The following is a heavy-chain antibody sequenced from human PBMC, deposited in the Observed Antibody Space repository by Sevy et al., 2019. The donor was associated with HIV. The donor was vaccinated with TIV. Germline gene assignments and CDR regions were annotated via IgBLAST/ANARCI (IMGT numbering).Heavy chain of an antibody. CDR3: ARLTTQPTSDLYGLDV. Sequence: ASVKVSCKASGYIFTDYYIHWVRQAPGQGLEWMAWINSDSGVTNYAQRFQGEVTVTRDPSLSTPYLELTNLKSNDTAIYYCARLTTQPTSDLYGLDVWGQGTTVTVSS. V-gene: IGHV1-2*02. CDR2: INSDSGVT. J-gene: IGHJ6*02. CDR1: GYIFTDYY. D-gene: IGHD4-17*01.